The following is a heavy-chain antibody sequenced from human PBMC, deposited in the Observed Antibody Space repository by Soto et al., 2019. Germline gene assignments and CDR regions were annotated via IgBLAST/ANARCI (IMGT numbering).Heavy chain of an antibody. CDR3: AKSPNIAAAGTTPAFDY. CDR1: GYTFTSYG. J-gene: IGHJ4*02. D-gene: IGHD6-13*01. V-gene: IGHV1-18*04. CDR2: ISAYNGNT. Sequence: ASVKVSCKASGYTFTSYGISWVRQAPGQGLEWMGWISAYNGNTNYAQKLQGRVTMTTDTSTRTAYRELRSLRSDDTAVYYCAKSPNIAAAGTTPAFDYWGQGTLVTVSS.